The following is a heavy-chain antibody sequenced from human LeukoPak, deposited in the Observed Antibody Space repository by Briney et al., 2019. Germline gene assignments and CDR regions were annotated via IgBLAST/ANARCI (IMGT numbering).Heavy chain of an antibody. CDR3: ARDRDLRWFYY. D-gene: IGHD3-10*01. V-gene: IGHV4-38-2*02. CDR2: IYHRGST. Sequence: SETLSLTCSVSDYSISSDSISRDFSWGWIRQPPGKGLEWIGSIYHRGSTYYNPSLKSRVTISVDTSKNQFSLKLSSVTAADTAVYYCARDRDLRWFYYWGQGTLVTVSS. J-gene: IGHJ4*02. CDR1: DYSISSDSISRDFS.